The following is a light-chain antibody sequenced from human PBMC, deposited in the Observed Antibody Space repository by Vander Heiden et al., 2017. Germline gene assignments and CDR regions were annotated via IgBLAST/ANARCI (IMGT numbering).Light chain of an antibody. CDR1: SGSVSTSYY. J-gene: IGLJ3*02. V-gene: IGLV8-61*01. Sequence: QTVVTQEPPLSVSPGGTVTLTCGLSSGSVSTSYYPSWYQQTPGQAPRTLIYSTNTRSSGVPDRFSGSILGNKAALTITGAQADDESDYYCVLYLGSGISVFGGGTKLTVL. CDR3: VLYLGSGISV. CDR2: STN.